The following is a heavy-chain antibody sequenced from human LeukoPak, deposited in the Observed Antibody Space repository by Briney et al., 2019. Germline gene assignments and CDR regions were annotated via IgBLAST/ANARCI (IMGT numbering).Heavy chain of an antibody. Sequence: PGGSLRLSCAASGFTFSNYEMNWVRQAPGKGLEWVSYISSSGSTIYYAESVKGRFTISRDNARNSLYLQMNSLRAEDTAVYYCARGGEGTMIVVVIDNYWGQGTLVTVSS. J-gene: IGHJ4*02. CDR3: ARGGEGTMIVVVIDNY. CDR1: GFTFSNYE. D-gene: IGHD3-22*01. V-gene: IGHV3-48*03. CDR2: ISSSGSTI.